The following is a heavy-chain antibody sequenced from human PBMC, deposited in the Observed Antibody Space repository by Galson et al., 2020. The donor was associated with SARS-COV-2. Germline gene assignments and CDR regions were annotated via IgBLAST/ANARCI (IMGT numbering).Heavy chain of an antibody. CDR1: GFSLSSYSEG. CDR2: IYWDDDK. CDR3: AHRRFGAGARPFDF. J-gene: IGHJ4*02. D-gene: IGHD6-19*01. V-gene: IGHV2-5*02. Sequence: KMSGPTLVKPTQTLTLTCAFSGFSLSSYSEGVGWIRQPPGKALEWLALIYWDDDKRYSPSLKDRLSVTKGTSENQVVLTLTNVDPGDSATYYCAHRRFGAGARPFDFWGQGTLVAVSS.